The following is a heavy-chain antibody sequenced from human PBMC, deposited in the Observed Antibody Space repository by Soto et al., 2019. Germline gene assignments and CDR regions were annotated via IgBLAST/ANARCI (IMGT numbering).Heavy chain of an antibody. D-gene: IGHD2-2*01. J-gene: IGHJ4*02. CDR1: GFTFSSYA. V-gene: IGHV3-30*14. CDR2: ISYGGSESNK. Sequence: QVQLVESGGGVVQPGRSLRLSCAASGFTFSSYAMHWVRQAPGKGLEWVAVISYGGSESNKHYADSVKGRFTIPRDNSENTLYLQMNSLRADDTAVYYCAREPTEMPNRIDYWGQGTLVTVSS. CDR3: AREPTEMPNRIDY.